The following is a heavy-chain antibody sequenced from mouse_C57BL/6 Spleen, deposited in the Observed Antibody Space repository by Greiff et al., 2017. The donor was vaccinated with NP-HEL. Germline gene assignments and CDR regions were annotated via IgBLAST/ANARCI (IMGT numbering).Heavy chain of an antibody. Sequence: QVQLKQPGAELVKPGASVKLSCKASGYTFTSYWMHWVKQRPGRGLEWIGRIDPNSGGTKYNEKFKSKATLTVDKPSSTAYMQLSSLTSEDSAVYYCARPYYYGSSYSPYYYAMDYWGQGTSVTVSS. J-gene: IGHJ4*01. CDR3: ARPYYYGSSYSPYYYAMDY. CDR2: IDPNSGGT. D-gene: IGHD1-1*01. CDR1: GYTFTSYW. V-gene: IGHV1-72*01.